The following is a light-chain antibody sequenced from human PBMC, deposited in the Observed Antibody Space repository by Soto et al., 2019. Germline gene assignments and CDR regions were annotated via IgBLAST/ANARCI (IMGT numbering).Light chain of an antibody. Sequence: DIQMTQSPSTLSASVGDRVTITCRASQSISSWLAWYQQKPGKAPKLLIYDASSLESGVPSRFSGSGSGTEFTLTISSLQPEDFATYFCQQSYTTPVYSFGQGTKVDIK. CDR1: QSISSW. V-gene: IGKV1-5*01. CDR2: DAS. J-gene: IGKJ2*01. CDR3: QQSYTTPVYS.